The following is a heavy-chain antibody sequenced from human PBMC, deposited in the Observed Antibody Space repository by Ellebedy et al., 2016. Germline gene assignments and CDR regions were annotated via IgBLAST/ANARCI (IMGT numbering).Heavy chain of an antibody. CDR2: ISYDGSNK. CDR1: GFTFSSYA. D-gene: IGHD3-3*01. Sequence: GESLKISXAASGFTFSSYAMHWVRQAPGKGLEWVAVISYDGSNKYYADSVKGRFTISRDNSKNTLYLQMNSLRAEDTAVYYCARDGHDLRFDYWGQGTLVTVSS. V-gene: IGHV3-30-3*01. J-gene: IGHJ4*02. CDR3: ARDGHDLRFDY.